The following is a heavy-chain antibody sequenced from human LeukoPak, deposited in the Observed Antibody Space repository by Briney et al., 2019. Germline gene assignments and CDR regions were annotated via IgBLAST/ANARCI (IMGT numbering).Heavy chain of an antibody. CDR1: GYTFTSYY. CDR3: ARVVDDSRSDYFDY. J-gene: IGHJ4*02. Sequence: ASVKVSCKASGYTFTSYYMHWVRQAPGQGLAWMGIINPSGGSTNYAQKFQGRVTITADKSTSTAYMELSSLRSEDTAVYYCARVVDDSRSDYFDYWGQGTLVTVSS. V-gene: IGHV1-46*01. D-gene: IGHD3-22*01. CDR2: INPSGGST.